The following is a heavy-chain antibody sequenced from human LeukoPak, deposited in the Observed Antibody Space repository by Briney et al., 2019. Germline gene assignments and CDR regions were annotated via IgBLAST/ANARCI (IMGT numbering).Heavy chain of an antibody. CDR2: IYYSGNT. J-gene: IGHJ4*02. CDR1: GGSISSSSYY. CDR3: ARQTGSGLFILP. D-gene: IGHD3/OR15-3a*01. V-gene: IGHV4-39*01. Sequence: SETLSLTCTVSGGSISSSSYYWGWIRQPPGKGLEWIGSIYYSGNTYYNATLKSQVSISIDTSKNRFSLKLTSVTAADTAVYYCARQTGSGLFILPGGQGTLVTVSS.